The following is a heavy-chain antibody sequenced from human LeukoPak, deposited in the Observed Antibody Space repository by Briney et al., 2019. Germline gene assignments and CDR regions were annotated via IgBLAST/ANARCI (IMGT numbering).Heavy chain of an antibody. CDR3: ARHRCSSTTCSFDS. V-gene: IGHV3-20*01. Sequence: GGSLRLSCAASGFTFNNYAMTWVRHTPGKGPEWVSLISWKGDTTAYAESVRGRFTISRDNAKNSLYLHMNSLRPEDTAFYHCARHRCSSTTCSFDSWGQGSLVTVSS. D-gene: IGHD2-2*01. CDR1: GFTFNNYA. J-gene: IGHJ4*02. CDR2: ISWKGDTT.